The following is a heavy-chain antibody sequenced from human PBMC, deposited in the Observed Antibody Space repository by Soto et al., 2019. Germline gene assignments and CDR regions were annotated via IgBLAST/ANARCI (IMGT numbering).Heavy chain of an antibody. CDR2: VFHSGST. J-gene: IGHJ4*02. CDR1: GGSISNSKW. V-gene: IGHV4-4*02. D-gene: IGHD5-12*01. Sequence: PSETLSLTCAVSGGSISNSKWWSWVRQPPGEGLEWLGDVFHSGSTNYNPSLKTRVVISVDKSKNQFSLKLRSVTAADTAVYFCARGQPIVAAIDYFDYWGQGSLVTVSS. CDR3: ARGQPIVAAIDYFDY.